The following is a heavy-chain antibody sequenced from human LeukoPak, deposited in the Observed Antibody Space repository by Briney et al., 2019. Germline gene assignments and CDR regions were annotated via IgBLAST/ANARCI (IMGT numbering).Heavy chain of an antibody. CDR2: INHSGST. V-gene: IGHV4-30-2*01. D-gene: IGHD2-2*02. CDR1: GGSISSGGYY. Sequence: SQTLSLTCTVSGGSISSGGYYWSWIRQPPGKGLEWIGEINHSGSTNYNPSLKSRFTISVDTSKNPFSLKLSSVTAADTAVYYWARGCDRVEEDPYYFDYWGQGTLVTVSS. J-gene: IGHJ4*02. CDR3: ARGCDRVEEDPYYFDY.